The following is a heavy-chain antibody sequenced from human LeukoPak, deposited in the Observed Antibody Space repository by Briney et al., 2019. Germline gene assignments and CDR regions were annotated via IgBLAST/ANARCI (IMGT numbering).Heavy chain of an antibody. Sequence: PGGSLRLSCAASGFTFSSYGMHWVRRAPGKGLEWVAVISYDGSNKYYADSVKGRFTISRDNSKNTLYIKMNSLRAEDTAVYYCEKDLEQWVLKNYYYGMDVWGQGTTVIVSS. D-gene: IGHD1-26*01. V-gene: IGHV3-30*18. J-gene: IGHJ6*02. CDR2: ISYDGSNK. CDR1: GFTFSSYG. CDR3: EKDLEQWVLKNYYYGMDV.